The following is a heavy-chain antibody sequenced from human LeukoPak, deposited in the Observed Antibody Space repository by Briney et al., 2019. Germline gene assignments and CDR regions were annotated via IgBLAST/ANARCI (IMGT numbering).Heavy chain of an antibody. CDR3: ARPAIAGDFDY. D-gene: IGHD6-13*01. J-gene: IGHJ4*02. V-gene: IGHV3-7*04. CDR2: IKQDGSDK. CDR1: GXTFSSYW. Sequence: GGSLRLSCAASGXTFSSYWMSWVRQAPGKGLEWVANIKQDGSDKYYSDSVKGRFTISRDNAKNSLYLQMDSLRAEDTAVYYCARPAIAGDFDYWGQGTLVTVSS.